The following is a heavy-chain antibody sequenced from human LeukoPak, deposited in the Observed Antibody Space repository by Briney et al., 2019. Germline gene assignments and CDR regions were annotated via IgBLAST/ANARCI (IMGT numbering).Heavy chain of an antibody. CDR3: AYLTTVTSYAFDI. CDR1: GGSISSGGYY. J-gene: IGHJ3*02. V-gene: IGHV4-30-2*01. Sequence: SSQTLSLTCTVSGGSISSGGYYWSWIRQPPGKGLEWIGEINHSGSTNYNPSLESRVTISVDTSKNQFSLKLSSVTAADTAVYYCAYLTTVTSYAFDIWGQGTMVTVSS. CDR2: INHSGST. D-gene: IGHD4-17*01.